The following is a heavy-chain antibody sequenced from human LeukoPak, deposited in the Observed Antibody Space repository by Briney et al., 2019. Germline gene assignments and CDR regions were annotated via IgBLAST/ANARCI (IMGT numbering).Heavy chain of an antibody. CDR3: ARGEAAGVTFDY. V-gene: IGHV4-34*01. D-gene: IGHD4-23*01. Sequence: SETLSLTCAVYGGSFIGYYWGWIRQPPGKGLERIGEINHSGSTTRNPSLESRVTISLDTSKNQFSLRLSSVTAADTAVYYCARGEAAGVTFDYWGQGTLVTVSS. CDR1: GGSFIGYY. CDR2: INHSGST. J-gene: IGHJ4*02.